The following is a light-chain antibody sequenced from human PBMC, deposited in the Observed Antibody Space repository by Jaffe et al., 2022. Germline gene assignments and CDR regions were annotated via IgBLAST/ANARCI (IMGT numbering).Light chain of an antibody. J-gene: IGLJ3*02. CDR3: QVWDSISWV. Sequence: SYELTQPLSVSVALGQTARITCGGNNIGSKNVHWYQQKPGQAPVLVIYRDSNRPSGIPERFSGSNSGNTATLTISRAQAGDEADYYCQVWDSISWVFGGGTKLTVL. CDR2: RDS. V-gene: IGLV3-9*01. CDR1: NIGSKN.